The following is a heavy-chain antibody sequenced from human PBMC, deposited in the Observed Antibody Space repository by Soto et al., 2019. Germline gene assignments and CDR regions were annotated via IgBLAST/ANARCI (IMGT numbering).Heavy chain of an antibody. Sequence: PGGSLRLSCAASGFTFSSYAMSWVRQAPGKGLEWVSAISGSGGSTYYADSVKGRFTISRDNSKNTLYLQMNSLRAEDTAVYYCARTHRGITGTDFDYWGQGTLVTVSS. CDR1: GFTFSSYA. V-gene: IGHV3-23*01. D-gene: IGHD1-20*01. CDR3: ARTHRGITGTDFDY. J-gene: IGHJ4*02. CDR2: ISGSGGST.